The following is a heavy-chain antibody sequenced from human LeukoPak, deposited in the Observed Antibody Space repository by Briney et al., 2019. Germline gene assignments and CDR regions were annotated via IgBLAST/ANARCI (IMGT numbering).Heavy chain of an antibody. J-gene: IGHJ6*02. CDR1: GGSISSYY. CDR2: IYYSGST. V-gene: IGHV4-59*08. CDR3: ARHGPGYYNGMDA. Sequence: SETLSLTCTVSGGSISSYYWSWIRQPPGKGLEWIGYIYYSGSTNYNPSLKSRVIISVDTSKNQFSLKVSSVTAADTAVYYCARHGPGYYNGMDAWGQGTTVTVSS.